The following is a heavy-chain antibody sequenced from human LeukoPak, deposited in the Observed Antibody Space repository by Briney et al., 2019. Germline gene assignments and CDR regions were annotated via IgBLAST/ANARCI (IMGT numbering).Heavy chain of an antibody. J-gene: IGHJ6*02. CDR1: AFTFSDYQ. CDR3: ARGRYYYGSWYMDV. CDR2: ISSSGTVI. D-gene: IGHD3-10*01. Sequence: GGSLSLSCAASAFTFSDYQMKWIRQAPGKGVEWVSYISSSGTVIYYADSVKGRFTISRDNAKNSLYLQMNSLRAEDTAVYYCARGRYYYGSWYMDVWGQGTTVTVSS. V-gene: IGHV3-11*01.